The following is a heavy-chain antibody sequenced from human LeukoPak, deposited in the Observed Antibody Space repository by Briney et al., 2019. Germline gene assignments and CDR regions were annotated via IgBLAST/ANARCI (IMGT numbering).Heavy chain of an antibody. CDR1: GFTFSSYA. Sequence: PGGSLRLSCAASGFTFSSYAMSWVRQAPGKGLECVSAVSGSGGSTSYADSVKGRFTISRDNSKNTLYLQMNSLRVEDTAVYYCAKTTSYDILTGSIFDYWGQGTLVTASS. D-gene: IGHD3-9*01. CDR2: VSGSGGST. CDR3: AKTTSYDILTGSIFDY. V-gene: IGHV3-23*01. J-gene: IGHJ4*02.